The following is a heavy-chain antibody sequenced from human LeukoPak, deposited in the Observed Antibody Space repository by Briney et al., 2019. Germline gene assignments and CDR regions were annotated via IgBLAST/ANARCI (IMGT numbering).Heavy chain of an antibody. CDR3: AKDGSYYTPWAYYYFDY. J-gene: IGHJ4*02. CDR2: ISGSGGST. Sequence: PSETLSLTCAVYGGSFSGYYWSWIRQPPGKGLEWVSAISGSGGSTYYADSVKGRFTISRDNSKNTLYLQMNGLRAEDTAVCYCAKDGSYYTPWAYYYFDYWGQGTLVTVSS. V-gene: IGHV3-23*01. CDR1: GGSFSGYY. D-gene: IGHD1-26*01.